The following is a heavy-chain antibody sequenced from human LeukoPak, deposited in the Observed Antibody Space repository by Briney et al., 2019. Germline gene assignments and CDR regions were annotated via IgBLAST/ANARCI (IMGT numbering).Heavy chain of an antibody. CDR3: ASAYTYGGLGDN. D-gene: IGHD5-18*01. J-gene: IGHJ4*02. CDR2: TNLHGTAV. V-gene: IGHV3-74*01. Sequence: RGSLTLPCAVSGLSFSNYWMHWVRQAPGKGLVWVARTNLHGTAVDYADSVKGRFTISRDNAKNTLFLQMNSLRAEDTAVYYCASAYTYGGLGDNWGQGNLGSVSS. CDR1: GLSFSNYW.